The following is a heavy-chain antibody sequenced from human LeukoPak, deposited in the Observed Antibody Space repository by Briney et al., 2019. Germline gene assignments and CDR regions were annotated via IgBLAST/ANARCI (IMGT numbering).Heavy chain of an antibody. D-gene: IGHD2-21*02. CDR3: ARPSPYCGGDCYPIDAFDI. Sequence: GESLKISCMGSGYSFTSYWIGWVRQMPGKGLEWMGIIYPGDSDTRYSPSFQGQVTISADKSISTAYLQWSSLKASDTAMYYCARPSPYCGGDCYPIDAFDIWGQGTMVTVSS. CDR1: GYSFTSYW. CDR2: IYPGDSDT. J-gene: IGHJ3*02. V-gene: IGHV5-51*01.